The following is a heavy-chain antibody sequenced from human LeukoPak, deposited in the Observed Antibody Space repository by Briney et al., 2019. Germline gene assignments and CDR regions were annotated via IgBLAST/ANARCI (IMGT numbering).Heavy chain of an antibody. D-gene: IGHD3-10*01. Sequence: GGSLRLSCAASGFTFSSYAMSWVRQAPGKGLEWVSGISGSGGSTYYADSVKGRFTVSRDNSKNTLYLQMNSLRAEDTAVYYCAKDAPPSDYYGSGSYRGGVYFDYWGQGTLVTVSS. CDR3: AKDAPPSDYYGSGSYRGGVYFDY. CDR2: ISGSGGST. J-gene: IGHJ4*02. CDR1: GFTFSSYA. V-gene: IGHV3-23*01.